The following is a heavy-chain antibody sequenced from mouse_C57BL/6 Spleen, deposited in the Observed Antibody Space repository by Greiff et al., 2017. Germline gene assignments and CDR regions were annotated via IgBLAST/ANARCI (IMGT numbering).Heavy chain of an antibody. CDR3: ASRYYYGSSDYYAMDY. Sequence: EVQVVESGGGLVQPGGSLKLSCAASGFTFSDYYMYWVRQTPEKRLEWVAYISNGGGSTYYPDTVKGRFTISRDNAKNTLYLQMSRLKSEDTAIYYCASRYYYGSSDYYAMDYWGQGTSVTVSS. J-gene: IGHJ4*01. CDR1: GFTFSDYY. V-gene: IGHV5-12*01. CDR2: ISNGGGST. D-gene: IGHD1-1*01.